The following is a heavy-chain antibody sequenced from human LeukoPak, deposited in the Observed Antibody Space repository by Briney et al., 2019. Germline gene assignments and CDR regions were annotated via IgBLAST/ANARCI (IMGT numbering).Heavy chain of an antibody. J-gene: IGHJ4*02. CDR2: IRYDVSNT. Sequence: GGSLRLSCAASGFTFSSYGIHWVRQAPGKGLGWVAFIRYDVSNTYYTDFVKGRFTISRDNSKNTLYLQMNSLRAEDTGVYYCAISPDYDFWSGYSLTSDQNFDYWGQGTLVTVSS. V-gene: IGHV3-30*02. D-gene: IGHD3-3*01. CDR1: GFTFSSYG. CDR3: AISPDYDFWSGYSLTSDQNFDY.